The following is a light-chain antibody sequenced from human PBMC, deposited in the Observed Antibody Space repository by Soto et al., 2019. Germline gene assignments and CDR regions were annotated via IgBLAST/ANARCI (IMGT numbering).Light chain of an antibody. CDR3: SSCTTTSTLV. J-gene: IGLJ1*01. Sequence: QSVLTQPASVSGSPGQSITISCTGTSADVGFCNYVSWYQQHPDKAPKVVIYEVSNRPSGVSDRFSGSKSGNTASLTISGLQPEDEADYYCSSCTTTSTLVFGTGTQLTVL. CDR1: SADVGFCNY. CDR2: EVS. V-gene: IGLV2-14*01.